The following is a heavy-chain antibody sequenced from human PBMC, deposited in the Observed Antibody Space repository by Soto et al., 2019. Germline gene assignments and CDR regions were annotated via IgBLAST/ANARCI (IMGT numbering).Heavy chain of an antibody. J-gene: IGHJ4*02. CDR1: GFRPSDYF. Sequence: EVHLVESGGGLVQPGGSLRLSCVASGFRPSDYFMDWVRQAPGKGPECVARIKNKAEKDIKEYAASAKGRLIVSRDDSKNLLYLLMNSLNTEDPAIYFFVRVSLKWSFDHWGQGALVSVSS. CDR2: IKNKAEKDIK. CDR3: VRVSLKWSFDH. D-gene: IGHD2-15*01. V-gene: IGHV3-72*01.